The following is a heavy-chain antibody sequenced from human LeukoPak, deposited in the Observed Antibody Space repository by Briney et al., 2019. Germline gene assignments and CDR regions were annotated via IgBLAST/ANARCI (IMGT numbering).Heavy chain of an antibody. CDR2: MNSDGSIT. CDR3: ASGTIQS. CDR1: GFTFSRYW. Sequence: GGSLRLSCAASGFTFSRYWMHWVRQAPGKGLAWVSRMNSDGSITSYADSVKGRFTISRDNAKNTLYLQMNSLRAEDTAVYFCASGTIQSWGQGTPVTVSS. V-gene: IGHV3-74*01. D-gene: IGHD3-3*01. J-gene: IGHJ5*02.